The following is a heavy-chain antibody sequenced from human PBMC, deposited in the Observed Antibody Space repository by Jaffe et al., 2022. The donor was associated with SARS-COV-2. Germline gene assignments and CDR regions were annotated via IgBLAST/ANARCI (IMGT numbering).Heavy chain of an antibody. Sequence: VNLVESGGDLVQPGGSLRLSCSASGFTFSQYSMFWVRQATGKRLQYVSAISGSGNSVHYSDSVKGRFTISRDNSKSTLYLQMSSLTTEDTAVYYCVKTVGSLDWWPPADAFDVWGQGTAVTVSS. D-gene: IGHD3-9*01. CDR3: VKTVGSLDWWPPADAFDV. V-gene: IGHV3-64D*09. J-gene: IGHJ3*01. CDR1: GFTFSQYS. CDR2: ISGSGNSV.